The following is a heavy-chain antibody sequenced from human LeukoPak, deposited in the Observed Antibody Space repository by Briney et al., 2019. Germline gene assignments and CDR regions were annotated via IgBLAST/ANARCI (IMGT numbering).Heavy chain of an antibody. CDR2: VNGEGRRK. Sequence: GGALRLSCAASGFSFRSYWMYGGGEGRGKGVGGVSRVNGEGRRKEYADEVKGGFTISRDNAKNTLYLQMNSLRAEDTAVYYCASHSGSYFDRNNWFDSWGQGTLVTVSS. V-gene: IGHV3-74*03. CDR1: GFSFRSYW. D-gene: IGHD1-26*01. CDR3: ASHSGSYFDRNNWFDS. J-gene: IGHJ5*01.